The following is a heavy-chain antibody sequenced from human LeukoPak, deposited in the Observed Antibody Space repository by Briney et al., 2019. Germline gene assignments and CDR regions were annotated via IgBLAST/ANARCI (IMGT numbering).Heavy chain of an antibody. CDR3: ARAPVLGYYDSSGYIPFGY. CDR1: GFTFSSYA. CDR2: ISYDGSNR. V-gene: IGHV3-30-3*01. Sequence: GGSLRLSCAASGFTFSSYAMHWVRQAPGKGLEWVAVISYDGSNRYYADSVKGRFTISRDNSENTLYLQMNSLRAEDTAVYYCARAPVLGYYDSSGYIPFGYWGQGTLVTVSS. J-gene: IGHJ4*02. D-gene: IGHD3-22*01.